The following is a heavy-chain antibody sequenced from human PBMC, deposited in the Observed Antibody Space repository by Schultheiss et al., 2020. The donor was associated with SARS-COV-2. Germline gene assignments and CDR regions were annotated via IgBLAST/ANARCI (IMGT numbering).Heavy chain of an antibody. J-gene: IGHJ4*02. Sequence: GGSLRLSCAASGFTFSSYAMHWVRQAPGKGLEWVAVISYDGSNKYYADSVKGRFTISRDNSKNTLYLQMNSLRAEDTAVYYCARAVGLVAATSPYFDYWGQGTLVTVSS. CDR1: GFTFSSYA. D-gene: IGHD2-15*01. CDR2: ISYDGSNK. CDR3: ARAVGLVAATSPYFDY. V-gene: IGHV3-30*04.